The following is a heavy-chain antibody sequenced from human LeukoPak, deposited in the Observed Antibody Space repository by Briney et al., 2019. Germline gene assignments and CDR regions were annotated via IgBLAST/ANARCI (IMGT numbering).Heavy chain of an antibody. J-gene: IGHJ4*02. D-gene: IGHD6-19*01. CDR1: GGSISSYY. V-gene: IGHV4-59*01. CDR3: ARAEQWLPDYYFDY. CDR2: IYYSGST. Sequence: PSETLSLTCTVPGGSISSYYWSWIRQPPGKGLEWIGYIYYSGSTNYNPSLKSRVTISVDTSKNQFSLKLSSVTAADTAVSYCARAEQWLPDYYFDYWGQGTLVTVSS.